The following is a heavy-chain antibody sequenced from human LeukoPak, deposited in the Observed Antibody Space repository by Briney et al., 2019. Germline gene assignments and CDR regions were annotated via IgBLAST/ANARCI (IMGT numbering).Heavy chain of an antibody. CDR2: ITSSSSTI. D-gene: IGHD6-19*01. V-gene: IGHV3-48*01. CDR3: ARGRAVAGTYFDY. J-gene: IGHJ4*02. Sequence: GGSLRLSCAASGFTFSTYSMNWVRQAPGKGLEWVSYITSSSSTIYYADSVKGRVTISRDNSKNTLYLQMDSLRAEDTAVYYCARGRAVAGTYFDYWGQGTLVTVSS. CDR1: GFTFSTYS.